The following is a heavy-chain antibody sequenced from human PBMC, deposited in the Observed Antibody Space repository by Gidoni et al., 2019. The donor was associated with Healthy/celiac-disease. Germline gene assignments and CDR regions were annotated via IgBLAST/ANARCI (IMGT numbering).Heavy chain of an antibody. V-gene: IGHV1-2*02. CDR2: INPNSGGT. Sequence: QVQLVQSGAEVKKPGASVKVSCKASGYTFTGYYMHWVRQAPGQGLEWMGWINPNSGGTNYAQKFQGRVTMTRDTSISTAYMELSRLRSDDTAVYYCARPPHPSVAGTRLDYWGQGTLVTVSS. CDR1: GYTFTGYY. CDR3: ARPPHPSVAGTRLDY. D-gene: IGHD6-19*01. J-gene: IGHJ4*02.